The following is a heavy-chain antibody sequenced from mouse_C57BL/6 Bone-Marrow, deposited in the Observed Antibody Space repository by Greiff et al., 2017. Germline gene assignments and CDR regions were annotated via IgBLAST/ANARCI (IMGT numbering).Heavy chain of an antibody. V-gene: IGHV5-9*01. J-gene: IGHJ1*03. CDR3: SGQVTTVLATKYFDV. Sequence: EVKLVESGGGLVKPGGSLKLSCAASGFTFSSYTMSWVRQTPGKRLQWVAAISGGGGNTYYPDSVKGRFTIPRDNDKNILYLQMSSLRSEDTALYYCSGQVTTVLATKYFDVWGTGTTVTVSS. D-gene: IGHD1-1*01. CDR1: GFTFSSYT. CDR2: ISGGGGNT.